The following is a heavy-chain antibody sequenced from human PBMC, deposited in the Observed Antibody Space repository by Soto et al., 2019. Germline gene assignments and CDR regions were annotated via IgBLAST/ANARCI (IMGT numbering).Heavy chain of an antibody. D-gene: IGHD3-3*01. V-gene: IGHV3-23*01. CDR3: AKGGLHYDFWSGYYQYYYYYYYLDV. CDR2: ISGSGGST. CDR1: GFTFSSYA. J-gene: IGHJ6*03. Sequence: GSLRLSCAASGFTFSSYAMSWVRQAPGKGLEWVSAISGSGGSTYYADSVKGRFTISRDDSKNTLYLQMNSLRAEDTAVYYCAKGGLHYDFWSGYYQYYYYYYYLDVWGKGTTVTVSS.